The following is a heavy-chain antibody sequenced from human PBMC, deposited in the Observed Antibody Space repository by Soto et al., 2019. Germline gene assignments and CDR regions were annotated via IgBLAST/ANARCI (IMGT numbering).Heavy chain of an antibody. CDR2: ISSSSSTI. CDR1: GFPFSSYS. J-gene: IGHJ6*03. Sequence: GGSLRLSCAASGFPFSSYSMNWVRQAPGKGLEWVSYISSSSSTIYYADSVKGRFTISRDNAKNSLYLQMNSLRAEDTAVYYCARDCSSTSCYDYYYMDVWGKGTTVTVSS. V-gene: IGHV3-48*01. CDR3: ARDCSSTSCYDYYYMDV. D-gene: IGHD2-2*01.